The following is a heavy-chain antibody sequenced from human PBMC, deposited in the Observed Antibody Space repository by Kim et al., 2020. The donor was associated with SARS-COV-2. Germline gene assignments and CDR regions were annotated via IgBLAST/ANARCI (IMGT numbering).Heavy chain of an antibody. D-gene: IGHD3-22*01. J-gene: IGHJ4*02. V-gene: IGHV4-34*01. Sequence: SRVTISVDTSKNQFSRKLSSVTAADTAVYYCARGSPKRITMIVPRAPFDYWGQGTLVTVSS. CDR3: ARGSPKRITMIVPRAPFDY.